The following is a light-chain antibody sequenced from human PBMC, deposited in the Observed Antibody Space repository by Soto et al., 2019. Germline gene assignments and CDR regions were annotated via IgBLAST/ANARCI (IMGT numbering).Light chain of an antibody. CDR3: CSYAGSYSWV. V-gene: IGLV2-11*01. CDR1: SSDVGGYNY. J-gene: IGLJ3*02. CDR2: DVS. Sequence: QSVLTQPRSVSGSPGQSVTISCTGTSSDVGGYNYVSWYQQHPGKAPKLMIYDVSKRPSGVPDRFSGSKSGNTASLTISGRQAADEADYYCCSYAGSYSWVFGGGTKLTVL.